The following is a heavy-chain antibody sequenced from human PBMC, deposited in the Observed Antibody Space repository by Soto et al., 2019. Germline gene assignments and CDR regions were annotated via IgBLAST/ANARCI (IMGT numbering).Heavy chain of an antibody. CDR2: INHSGST. V-gene: IGHV4-34*01. CDR3: ARGVRRFWSGYYNDYYYYMDV. CDR1: GGSFSGYY. J-gene: IGHJ6*03. D-gene: IGHD3-3*01. Sequence: PSETLSLTCAVYGGSFSGYYWSWIRQPPGKGLEWIGEINHSGSTNYNPSLKSRVTISVDTSKNQFSLKLSSVTAADTAVYYCARGVRRFWSGYYNDYYYYMDVWGKGTTVTVSS.